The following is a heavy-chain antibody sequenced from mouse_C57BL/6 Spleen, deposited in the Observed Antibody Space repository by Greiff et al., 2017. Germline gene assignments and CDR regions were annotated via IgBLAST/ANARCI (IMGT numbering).Heavy chain of an antibody. CDR2: ISDGGSYT. Sequence: EVMLVESGGGLVKPGGSLKLSCAASGFTFSSYALSWVRQTPEKRLERVATISDGGSYTYYPDNVKGRFTISRDNAKNNLYLQKSHLKSEDTAMYYCAREYAMDYWGQGASVTVSS. V-gene: IGHV5-4*01. J-gene: IGHJ4*01. CDR3: AREYAMDY. CDR1: GFTFSSYA.